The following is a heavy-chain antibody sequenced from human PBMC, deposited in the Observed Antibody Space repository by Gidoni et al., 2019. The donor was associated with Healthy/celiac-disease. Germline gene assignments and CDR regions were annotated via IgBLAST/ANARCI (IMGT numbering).Heavy chain of an antibody. CDR3: ARKLVPAAFDY. Sequence: QVQLVVSGGGLVKPGGSLRLSCAASGFTFSDYYMSWIRQDPGKGLECVSYSSSSSSYTNYADSVKGRFTISRDNAKNSLYLQMNSLRAEDTAVYYCARKLVPAAFDYWGQGTLVTVSS. V-gene: IGHV3-11*05. J-gene: IGHJ4*02. D-gene: IGHD2-2*01. CDR1: GFTFSDYY. CDR2: SSSSSSYT.